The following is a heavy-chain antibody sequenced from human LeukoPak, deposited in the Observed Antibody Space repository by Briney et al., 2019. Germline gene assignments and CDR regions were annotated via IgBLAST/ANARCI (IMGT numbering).Heavy chain of an antibody. Sequence: GGSLRLSCAASGFTFSKNAMSWVRQAPGKGLEWVSAMSGSGDSSYYADSVKGRFTISRDISKNTLYLQMNSLGVEDTAVYYCAKNKWERSGAFDIWGQGTMVTVSS. CDR1: GFTFSKNA. CDR3: AKNKWERSGAFDI. D-gene: IGHD1-26*01. V-gene: IGHV3-23*01. CDR2: MSGSGDSS. J-gene: IGHJ3*02.